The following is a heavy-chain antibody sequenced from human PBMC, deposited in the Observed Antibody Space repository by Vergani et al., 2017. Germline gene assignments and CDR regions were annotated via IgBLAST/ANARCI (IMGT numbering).Heavy chain of an antibody. D-gene: IGHD2-15*01. CDR1: GGSINSHNYY. CDR3: ARGSCIGGSGYKPLLDY. V-gene: IGHV4-61*02. J-gene: IGHJ4*02. CDR2: IHTSGST. Sequence: QVQLQESGPGLVKPSQTLSLTCTVSGGSINSHNYYWSWIRQPAGKGLEWIGRIHTSGSTNYNPSLKSRVTMSEDTSKNQFSLKLTSVTAADTAVYFCARGSCIGGSGYKPLLDYGGQGILVTVSS.